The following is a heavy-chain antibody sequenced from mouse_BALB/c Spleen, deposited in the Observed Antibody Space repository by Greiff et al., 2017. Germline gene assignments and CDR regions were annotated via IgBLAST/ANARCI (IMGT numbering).Heavy chain of an antibody. CDR2: ISYSGST. D-gene: IGHD2-4*01. Sequence: EVHLVESGPSLVKPSQTLSLTCSVTGDSITSGYWNWIRKFPGNKLEYMGYISYSGSTYYNPSLKSRISITRDTSKNQYYLQLNSVTTEDTATYYCARSAYYDYIWYFDVWGAGTTVTVSS. CDR3: ARSAYYDYIWYFDV. J-gene: IGHJ1*01. CDR1: GDSITSGY. V-gene: IGHV3-8*02.